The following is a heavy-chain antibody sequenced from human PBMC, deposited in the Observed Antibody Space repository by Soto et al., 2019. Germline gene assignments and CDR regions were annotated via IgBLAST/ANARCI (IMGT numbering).Heavy chain of an antibody. J-gene: IGHJ6*02. V-gene: IGHV3-33*01. D-gene: IGHD3-3*01. CDR2: IWYDGSNK. CDR3: ARDQGFTIFGVVSYYYYGMDV. CDR1: GFTFSSYG. Sequence: QVQLVESGGGVVKPGRSLRLSCAASGFTFSSYGMHWVRQAPGKGLEWVAVIWYDGSNKYYADSVKGRFTISRDNSKNTLYLQMNSLRAEDTAVYYCARDQGFTIFGVVSYYYYGMDVWGQGTTVTVSS.